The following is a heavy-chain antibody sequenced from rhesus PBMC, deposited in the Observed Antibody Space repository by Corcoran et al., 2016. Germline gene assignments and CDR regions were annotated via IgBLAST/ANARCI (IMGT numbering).Heavy chain of an antibody. J-gene: IGHJ4*01. CDR3: TRDRYSGTWNFGY. CDR1: GYTFTDYY. D-gene: IGHD6-25*01. V-gene: IGHV1-138*01. Sequence: QVQLVQPGTEVKKPGSSVKVSCKASGYTFTDYYVHWVRQAPGQGREWVGERNQKTGGKNEDQKVQGRVIVTRETSTSTAYMDLSSLGSEETAVYYCTRDRYSGTWNFGYWGQGVLVIVSS. CDR2: RNQKTGGK.